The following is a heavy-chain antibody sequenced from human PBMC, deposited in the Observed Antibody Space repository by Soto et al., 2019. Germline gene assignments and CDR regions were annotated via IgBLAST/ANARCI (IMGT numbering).Heavy chain of an antibody. CDR2: ISSSGTYI. D-gene: IGHD3-22*01. CDR1: GSNFTTDS. V-gene: IGHV3-21*01. J-gene: IGHJ4*02. CDR3: AIDGLECYDTERLYFDS. Sequence: SCAPSGSNFTTDSLTWGPQAPTKGLERVSSISSSGTYIDNADSVKGGVTISRDNGKRLLFMQMNRLRAEDTPPHFCAIDGLECYDTERLYFDSWGQGTLVTVSS.